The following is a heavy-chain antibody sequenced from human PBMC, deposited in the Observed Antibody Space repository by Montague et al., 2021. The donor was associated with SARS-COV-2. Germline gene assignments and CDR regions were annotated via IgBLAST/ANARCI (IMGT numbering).Heavy chain of an antibody. J-gene: IGHJ5*01. Sequence: SDTLSLTCTMSGGSITYSSYYWGWIRLPPGKGLEWIGSIYYSGTAYYNASLKSRVTMSLDVSKNQLSLRLKSTTAADTAVYFCARASFYYGSGSHYNNWFDSWGQGTVVTVSS. CDR2: IYYSGTA. V-gene: IGHV4-39*07. D-gene: IGHD3-10*01. CDR1: GGSITYSSYY. CDR3: ARASFYYGSGSHYNNWFDS.